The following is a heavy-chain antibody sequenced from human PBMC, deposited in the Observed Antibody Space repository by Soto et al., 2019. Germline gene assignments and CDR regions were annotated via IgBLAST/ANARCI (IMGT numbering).Heavy chain of an antibody. CDR2: IIPIFGTA. CDR3: ARDSTYYYDSSGYYYDYYYGMDV. V-gene: IGHV1-69*01. CDR1: GGTFSSYA. J-gene: IGHJ6*02. D-gene: IGHD3-22*01. Sequence: QVQLVQSGAEVKKPGSSVKVSCKASGGTFSSYAISWVRQAPGQGLEWMGGIIPIFGTANYAQKFQGRVTITADESTSTAYMELSSLRSEDTAVYYCARDSTYYYDSSGYYYDYYYGMDVWGQGTTVTVSS.